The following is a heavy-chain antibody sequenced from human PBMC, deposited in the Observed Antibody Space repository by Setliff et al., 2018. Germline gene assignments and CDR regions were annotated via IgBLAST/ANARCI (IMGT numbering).Heavy chain of an antibody. D-gene: IGHD5-12*01. CDR1: GYNFKTYA. CDR2: ISLYDGHT. Sequence: ASVKVSCKASGYNFKTYAMSWVRQAPGQGLEWMGFISLYDGHTNYAQNFQGRLTVTTDTSTSTAYMELSSLRFDDTAVYYCARGNPAERYEYWGQGTLVTVSS. V-gene: IGHV1-18*01. CDR3: ARGNPAERYEY. J-gene: IGHJ1*01.